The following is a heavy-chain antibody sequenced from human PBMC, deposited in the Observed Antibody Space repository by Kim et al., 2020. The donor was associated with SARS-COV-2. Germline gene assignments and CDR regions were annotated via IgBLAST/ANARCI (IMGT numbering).Heavy chain of an antibody. CDR1: GGSISSCSYY. D-gene: IGHD2-21*02. V-gene: IGHV4-61*02. Sequence: SETLSLTCTVSGGSISSCSYYWSWIRQPAGKGLEWIGRIYTSGSTNYNPSLKSRVTISVDTSKNQFSLKLSSVTAADTAVYYCAREEEERVSWYCGGDCYYAEYFQHWGQGTLVTVSS. J-gene: IGHJ1*01. CDR3: AREEEERVSWYCGGDCYYAEYFQH. CDR2: IYTSGST.